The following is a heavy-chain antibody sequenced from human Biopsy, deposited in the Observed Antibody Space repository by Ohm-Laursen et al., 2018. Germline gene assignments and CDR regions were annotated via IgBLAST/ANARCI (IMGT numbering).Heavy chain of an antibody. CDR1: GFSFTGYY. V-gene: IGHV1-2*02. CDR2: IIPKSGGT. J-gene: IGHJ4*02. D-gene: IGHD6-19*01. Sequence: ASVKVSCKASGFSFTGYYIHWVRQAPGQGLEWMGWIIPKSGGTNYAQKFQGNITTTKNTSMSTAYMEMSRLRSDDTAVYYCALQSVAQMKNFDYWGQGTLVTVSS. CDR3: ALQSVAQMKNFDY.